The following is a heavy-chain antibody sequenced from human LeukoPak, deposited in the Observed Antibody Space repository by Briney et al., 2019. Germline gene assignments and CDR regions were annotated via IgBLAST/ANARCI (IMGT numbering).Heavy chain of an antibody. V-gene: IGHV4-61*05. J-gene: IGHJ3*01. D-gene: IGHD6-13*01. CDR2: VSYRGST. Sequence: PSETLSLTCTVSGGSISSSSYYWGWIRQPPGKGLEWIGYVSYRGSTNYNPSLKSRVTISVDTSKNQFSLKLSSVTAADTAVYYCARPYSSNWYDAFHFWGQGTMVAVSS. CDR3: ARPYSSNWYDAFHF. CDR1: GGSISSSSYY.